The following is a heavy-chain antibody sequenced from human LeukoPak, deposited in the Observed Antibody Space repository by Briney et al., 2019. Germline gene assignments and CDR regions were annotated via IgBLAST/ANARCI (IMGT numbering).Heavy chain of an antibody. V-gene: IGHV3-9*01. CDR3: AKEAVVAATFGSAFDI. CDR2: ISWNSGSI. D-gene: IGHD2-15*01. J-gene: IGHJ3*02. CDR1: GFTFDDYA. Sequence: GGSLRLSCAASGFTFDDYAMHWVRQAPGKGLEWVSGISWNSGSIGYADSVEGRFTISRDNAKNSLYLQMNSLRAEDTALYYCAKEAVVAATFGSAFDIWGQGTMVTVSS.